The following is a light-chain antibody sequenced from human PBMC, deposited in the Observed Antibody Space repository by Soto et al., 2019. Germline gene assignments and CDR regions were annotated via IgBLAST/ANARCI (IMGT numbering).Light chain of an antibody. Sequence: QSVLTQLASVSGSPGQSITISCTGTSSDVGGYKYVSWYQQHPDKAPKLIIFEVSNRPSGVSNRFSGSKSGYTASLTISGLQAEDESHYYCSAFTTDSTVIFGGGTKLTVL. CDR3: SAFTTDSTVI. J-gene: IGLJ2*01. CDR1: SSDVGGYKY. V-gene: IGLV2-14*01. CDR2: EVS.